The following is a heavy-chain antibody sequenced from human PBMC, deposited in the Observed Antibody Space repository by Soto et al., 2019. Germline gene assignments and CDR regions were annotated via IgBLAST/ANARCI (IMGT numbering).Heavy chain of an antibody. CDR3: ARGVDLWFGELPTYYYYGMDV. Sequence: EVQLVESGGGLVQPGGSLRLSCAASGFTFSSYWMSWVRQAPGKGLEGVANIKQDGSEKYDVDSVKGRFTISRDNAKNSLYLQMNSLRAEDTAVYYCARGVDLWFGELPTYYYYGMDVWGQGTTVTVSS. V-gene: IGHV3-7*03. D-gene: IGHD3-10*01. J-gene: IGHJ6*02. CDR2: IKQDGSEK. CDR1: GFTFSSYW.